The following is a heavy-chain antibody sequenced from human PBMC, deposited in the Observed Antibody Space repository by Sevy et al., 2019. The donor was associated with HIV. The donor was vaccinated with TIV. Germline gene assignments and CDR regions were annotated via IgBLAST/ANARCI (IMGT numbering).Heavy chain of an antibody. CDR3: ARDCSSTSCLWGLDV. V-gene: IGHV3-7*03. CDR1: GFTFRSYW. J-gene: IGHJ6*02. CDR2: IKVDGSEK. D-gene: IGHD2-2*01. Sequence: GGSLRLSCAVSGFTFRSYWMSWIRQAPGKGLEWVAYIKVDGSEKYHVDSVKGRFTISRDNAKNSLFLQMNSLRVEDTAVYYCARDCSSTSCLWGLDVWGQRTAVTVSS.